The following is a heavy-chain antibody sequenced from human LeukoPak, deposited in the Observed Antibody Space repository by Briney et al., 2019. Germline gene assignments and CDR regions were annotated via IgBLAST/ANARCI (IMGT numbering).Heavy chain of an antibody. V-gene: IGHV3-30*04. CDR2: ISYDGSNK. D-gene: IGHD3-10*01. CDR3: ARFRGPNWFDP. Sequence: GGSLRLSCAASGFTFSSYAMHWVRQAPGKGLEWVAVISYDGSNKYYADSVKGRFTISRDNAKNSLYLQMNSLRAEDTAVYYCARFRGPNWFDPWGQGTLVTVSS. CDR1: GFTFSSYA. J-gene: IGHJ5*02.